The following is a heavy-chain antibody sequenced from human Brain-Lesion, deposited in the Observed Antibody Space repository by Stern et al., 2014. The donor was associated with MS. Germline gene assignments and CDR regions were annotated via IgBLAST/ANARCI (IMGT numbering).Heavy chain of an antibody. V-gene: IGHV5-51*01. CDR3: ARRGDSSSSGFDY. CDR1: GYRFTSNW. Sequence: MQLVQSGAEVKKPGESLKISCKGSGYRFTSNWIGWVRQMPGKGLEWMGIIWPGDSDTQYSPSFQGQVTLSADKSISTAYLQWSSLQASDTAMYYCARRGDSSSSGFDYWGQGTLVIVSS. D-gene: IGHD6-6*01. CDR2: IWPGDSDT. J-gene: IGHJ4*02.